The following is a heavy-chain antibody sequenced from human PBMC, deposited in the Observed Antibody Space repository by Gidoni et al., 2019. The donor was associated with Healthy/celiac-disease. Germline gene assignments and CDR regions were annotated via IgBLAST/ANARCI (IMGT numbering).Heavy chain of an antibody. CDR3: AKEGSDYLFDY. J-gene: IGHJ4*02. D-gene: IGHD6-25*01. V-gene: IGHV3-30*18. CDR2: ISYDGSNK. Sequence: QVQLVESGGGVVQPVRSLRLSCAAPGFTFSSYGMHWVRQAPRKGLEWVAVISYDGSNKYYADSVKGRFTISRDNSKNTLYLQMNSLRAEDTAVYYCAKEGSDYLFDYWGQGTLVTVSS. CDR1: GFTFSSYG.